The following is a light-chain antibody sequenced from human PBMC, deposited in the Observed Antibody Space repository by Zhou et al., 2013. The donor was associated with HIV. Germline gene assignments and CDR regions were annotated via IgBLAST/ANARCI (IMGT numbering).Light chain of an antibody. CDR2: GTS. Sequence: DIVLTQSPGTLSLSPGERATLSCRASQSVGSSYLAWYQQKPGQAPRLLMYGTSNRATGVPDRFSGSGSRTDFTLTISRLEPEDFAVYCCQQYGTSITFGQGTRLEIK. V-gene: IGKV3-20*01. CDR1: QSVGSSY. CDR3: QQYGTSIT. J-gene: IGKJ5*01.